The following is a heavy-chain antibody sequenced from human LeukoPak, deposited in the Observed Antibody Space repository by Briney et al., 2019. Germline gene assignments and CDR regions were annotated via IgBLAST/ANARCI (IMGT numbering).Heavy chain of an antibody. Sequence: GGSLRLSCEASGFSFSSYSINWVRQSPGKGLEWISYISSSGSSIYYADSVKGRFAISRDNAKNTLYLQMNSLRAEDTAVYYCAKDGPRYCSGASCYPYWGQGTLVTVSS. D-gene: IGHD2-15*01. CDR2: ISSSGSSI. J-gene: IGHJ4*02. CDR1: GFSFSSYS. CDR3: AKDGPRYCSGASCYPY. V-gene: IGHV3-48*01.